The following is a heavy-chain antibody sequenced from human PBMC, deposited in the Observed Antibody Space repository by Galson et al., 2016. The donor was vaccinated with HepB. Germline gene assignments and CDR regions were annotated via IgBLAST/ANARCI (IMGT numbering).Heavy chain of an antibody. D-gene: IGHD5-24*01. Sequence: GAEVKKPGESLKISCKGSGYTFSTCWMTWVRQMPGKGLEWMGIIYLGDSETRYSPSFQGQVTISADKSISTAYLQWSSLKPTDTAMYYCAGGCRQGNYWSGGFDCWGQGTLVTVSS. J-gene: IGHJ4*02. CDR3: AGGCRQGNYWSGGFDC. CDR2: IYLGDSET. V-gene: IGHV5-51*01. CDR1: GYTFSTCW.